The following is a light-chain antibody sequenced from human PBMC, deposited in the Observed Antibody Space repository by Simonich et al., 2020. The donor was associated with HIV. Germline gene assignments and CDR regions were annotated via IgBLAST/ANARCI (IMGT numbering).Light chain of an antibody. Sequence: DVVMTQSPLSLPVTLGQPASISCRSSQSLVHSDGNTYLNWFQQRPGQSPRRLIYKVSNRDSGVPDRFSGSGSGTDFTLKISRVEAEDVAVYYCMQSIQFPFTFGPGTKVDIK. CDR3: MQSIQFPFT. CDR2: KVS. V-gene: IGKV2-30*02. J-gene: IGKJ3*01. CDR1: QSLVHSDGNTY.